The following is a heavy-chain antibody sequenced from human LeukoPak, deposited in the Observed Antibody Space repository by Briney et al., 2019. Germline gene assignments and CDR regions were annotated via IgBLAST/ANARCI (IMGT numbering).Heavy chain of an antibody. CDR1: GYTFTSYY. J-gene: IGHJ6*02. CDR2: INPSGGST. V-gene: IGHV1-46*01. Sequence: GASVKVSCKASGYTFTSYYMHWVRQAPGQGLEWMGIINPSGGSTSYAQKFQGRVTITADESTSAAYMELSSLRSEDTAVYYCARDGRAGWFGESITVGGMDVWGQGTTVTVSS. D-gene: IGHD3-10*01. CDR3: ARDGRAGWFGESITVGGMDV.